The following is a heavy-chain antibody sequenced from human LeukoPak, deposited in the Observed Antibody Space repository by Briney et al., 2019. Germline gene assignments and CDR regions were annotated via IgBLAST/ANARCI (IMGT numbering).Heavy chain of an antibody. D-gene: IGHD3-10*01. J-gene: IGHJ4*02. Sequence: ASVKVSCKASGYTFTSYAMHWVRQAPGQRLEWMGWINAGNGNTKYSQKFQGRVTITRDTSASTAYMELSSLRSEDTAVYYCASGPLTRVRGVISLDYWGQGTLVTVSS. CDR3: ASGPLTRVRGVISLDY. CDR1: GYTFTSYA. CDR2: INAGNGNT. V-gene: IGHV1-3*01.